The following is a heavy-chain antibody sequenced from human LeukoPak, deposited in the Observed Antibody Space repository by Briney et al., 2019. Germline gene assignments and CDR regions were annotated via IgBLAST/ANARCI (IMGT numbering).Heavy chain of an antibody. V-gene: IGHV4-34*01. D-gene: IGHD6-13*01. CDR3: ASASSRRGWFDP. CDR2: INHSGST. Sequence: SETLSLTCAVYGGSFSGCYWSWIRQPPGKGLEWIGEINHSGSTNYNPSLKSRVTISVDTSKNQFSLKLSSVTAADTAVYYCASASSRRGWFDPWGQGTLVTVSS. J-gene: IGHJ5*02. CDR1: GGSFSGCY.